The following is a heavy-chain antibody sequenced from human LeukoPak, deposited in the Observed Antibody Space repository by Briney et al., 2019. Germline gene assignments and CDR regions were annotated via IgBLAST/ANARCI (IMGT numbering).Heavy chain of an antibody. CDR1: GFTFSDHY. CDR3: ARDMWSYGSGSGLVH. D-gene: IGHD3-10*01. J-gene: IGHJ5*02. CDR2: SRNKANSYIT. V-gene: IGHV3-72*01. Sequence: PGGSLRLSCAASGFTFSDHYMDWVRQAPGKGLEWVGRSRNKANSYITEYAASVKGRFTVSRDDSKNSVYLQMNSLKTEDTAVYYCARDMWSYGSGSGLVHWGQGTLVTVSS.